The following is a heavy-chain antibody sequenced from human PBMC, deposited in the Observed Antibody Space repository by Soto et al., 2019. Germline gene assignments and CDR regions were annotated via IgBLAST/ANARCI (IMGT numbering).Heavy chain of an antibody. CDR3: AAYSSPELYYYYGMDV. CDR2: INPNSGDT. V-gene: IGHV1-2*02. Sequence: ASVKVSCKASGYTFTGYYMHLVRQAPGQGLEWMGWINPNSGDTNYAQKFQGRVTMTRDTSISTAYMELSRLRSDDTAVYYCAAYSSPELYYYYGMDVWGQGTTVTVS. D-gene: IGHD6-13*01. J-gene: IGHJ6*02. CDR1: GYTFTGYY.